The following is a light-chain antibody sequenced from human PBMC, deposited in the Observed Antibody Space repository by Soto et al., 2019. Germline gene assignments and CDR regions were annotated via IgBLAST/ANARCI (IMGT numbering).Light chain of an antibody. CDR1: NIGSKS. J-gene: IGLJ2*01. Sequence: SYELTQPPSVSVAPGQTARITCGGNNIGSKSVHWYQQKPGQAPVLVVYDDSDRPSGIPERFSGSNSGNTATLTISRVEAGDEADYYCQVCDSSSDHVVFGGGTKVTVL. V-gene: IGLV3-21*02. CDR2: DDS. CDR3: QVCDSSSDHVV.